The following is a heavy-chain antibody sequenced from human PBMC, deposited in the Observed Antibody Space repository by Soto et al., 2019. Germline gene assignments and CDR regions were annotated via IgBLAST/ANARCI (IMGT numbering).Heavy chain of an antibody. Sequence: SQTLSLTCAISGDSVSSNSAAWNWIRQSPSRGLEWLGRTYYRSKWYNDYAVSVKSRITINPDTSKNQFSLQLNSVTPEDTAVYYCARDRHVWGSYRYGSRLYYSDYWGQGTLVTVSS. D-gene: IGHD3-16*02. CDR1: GDSVSSNSAA. V-gene: IGHV6-1*01. J-gene: IGHJ4*02. CDR3: ARDRHVWGSYRYGSRLYYSDY. CDR2: TYYRSKWYN.